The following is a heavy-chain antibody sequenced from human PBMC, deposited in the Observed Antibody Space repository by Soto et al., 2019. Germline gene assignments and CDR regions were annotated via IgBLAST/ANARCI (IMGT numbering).Heavy chain of an antibody. V-gene: IGHV3-11*01. D-gene: IGHD6-19*01. CDR1: GFTFSDSY. J-gene: IGHJ4*02. CDR3: ARGRGSAWSFDY. Sequence: QVQVVESGRGLVKPGGSLRLSCAASGFTFSDSYMSWIRQAPGKGLEWVSYISNTGSTTNYADSVKGRFTISRDNTKNSLYLQMDSLRAEDTAVYYCARGRGSAWSFDYWGQGTLVTVSS. CDR2: ISNTGSTT.